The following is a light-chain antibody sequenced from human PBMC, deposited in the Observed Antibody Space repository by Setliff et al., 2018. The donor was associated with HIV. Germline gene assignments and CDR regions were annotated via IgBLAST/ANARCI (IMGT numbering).Light chain of an antibody. V-gene: IGLV3-21*03. Sequence: YELTQPPSVSVAPGKTATITCGGNNIGSKSVQWYQQKPGQAPAMVVYDASDRPSGVPEQFSGSKSGNTATLTISRVEAGDEADYYCQVWDSSSDHYVFGTGTKVTVL. J-gene: IGLJ1*01. CDR3: QVWDSSSDHYV. CDR1: NIGSKS. CDR2: DAS.